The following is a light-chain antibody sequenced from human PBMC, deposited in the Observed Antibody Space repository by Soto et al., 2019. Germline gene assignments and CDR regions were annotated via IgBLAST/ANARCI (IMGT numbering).Light chain of an antibody. Sequence: VLSQSPDTLSLSPGERATLSCRASQSVSSSYLAWYQQKPGQAPRLLIYGASSRATGIPDRFSGSGSGTDFTLTIRRLEPEDFAVYYCQQYGSSYPWTFGQGTKV. V-gene: IGKV3-20*01. CDR2: GAS. J-gene: IGKJ1*01. CDR1: QSVSSSY. CDR3: QQYGSSYPWT.